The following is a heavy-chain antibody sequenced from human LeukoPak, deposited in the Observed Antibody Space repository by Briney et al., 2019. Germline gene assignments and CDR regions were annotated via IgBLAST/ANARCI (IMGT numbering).Heavy chain of an antibody. CDR2: INNDGSST. CDR3: ARPTKEGSSWYWWFDP. CDR1: GFNFSSYW. V-gene: IGHV3-74*01. Sequence: TGGSLRLSCAASGFNFSSYWMHWVRQAPGKGLVWVSRINNDGSSTSYADSVKGRFTISRDNAKNTLYLQMNSLRAEDTAVYYCARPTKEGSSWYWWFDPWGQGTLVTVSS. D-gene: IGHD6-13*01. J-gene: IGHJ5*02.